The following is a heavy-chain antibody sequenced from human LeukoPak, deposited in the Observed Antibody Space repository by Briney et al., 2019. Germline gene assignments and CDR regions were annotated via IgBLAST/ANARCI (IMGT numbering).Heavy chain of an antibody. CDR1: GGTFSSYT. Sequence: ASVKVSCKASGGTFSSYTISWVRQAPGQGLEWMGRIIPILGIANYAQKFQGRVTITADKSTSTAYMGLSSLRSEDTAVYYCARDYSSSSGGFDYWGQGTLVTVSS. D-gene: IGHD6-6*01. J-gene: IGHJ4*02. CDR2: IIPILGIA. CDR3: ARDYSSSSGGFDY. V-gene: IGHV1-69*04.